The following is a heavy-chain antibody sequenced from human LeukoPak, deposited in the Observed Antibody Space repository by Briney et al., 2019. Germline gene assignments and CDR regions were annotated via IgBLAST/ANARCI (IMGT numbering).Heavy chain of an antibody. CDR2: ISHSGST. D-gene: IGHD3-3*01. J-gene: IGHJ6*03. Sequence: SETLSLTCAVYGGSFSGYYWSWIRQPPGKGLEWIGEISHSGSTNYNPSLKSRVTISVDTSKNQFSLKLSSVTAADTAVYYCARRRTYYDFWSGYPGFYYMDVWGKGTTVTVSS. V-gene: IGHV4-34*01. CDR3: ARRRTYYDFWSGYPGFYYMDV. CDR1: GGSFSGYY.